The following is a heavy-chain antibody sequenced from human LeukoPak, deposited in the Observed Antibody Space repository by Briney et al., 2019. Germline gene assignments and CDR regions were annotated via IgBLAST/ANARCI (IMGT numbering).Heavy chain of an antibody. Sequence: GGSLRLSCAASGFTFSSYSMNWVRQAPGKGLGWVSPISSSSSYIYYADSVKGRFTISRDNAKNSLYLQMNSLRAEDTAVYYCARDTYYDILTGPSRLDVWGKGTTVTASS. CDR3: ARDTYYDILTGPSRLDV. CDR1: GFTFSSYS. D-gene: IGHD3-9*01. V-gene: IGHV3-21*01. CDR2: ISSSSSYI. J-gene: IGHJ6*04.